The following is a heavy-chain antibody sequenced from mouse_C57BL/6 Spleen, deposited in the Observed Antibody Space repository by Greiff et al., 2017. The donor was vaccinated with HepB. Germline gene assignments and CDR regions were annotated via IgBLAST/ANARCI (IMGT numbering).Heavy chain of an antibody. CDR3: ARDYGSSYGYYFDY. CDR1: GYSITSGYY. D-gene: IGHD1-1*01. V-gene: IGHV3-6*01. Sequence: DVKLQESGPGLVKPSQSLSLTCSVTGYSITSGYYWNWIRQFPGNKLEWMGYISYDGSNNYNPSLKNRISITRDTSKNQFFLKLNSVTTEDTATYYCARDYGSSYGYYFDYWGQGTTLTVSS. J-gene: IGHJ2*01. CDR2: ISYDGSN.